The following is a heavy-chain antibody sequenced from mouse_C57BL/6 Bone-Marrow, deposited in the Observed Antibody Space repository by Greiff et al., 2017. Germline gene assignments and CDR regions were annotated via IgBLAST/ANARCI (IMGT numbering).Heavy chain of an antibody. CDR2: IYPGSGST. CDR3: ARSWPYYYGSIYGYAMDY. CDR1: GYTFTSYW. D-gene: IGHD1-1*01. Sequence: VQLQQPGAELVKPGASVKMSCKASGYTFTSYWITWVKQRPGQGLAWIGDIYPGSGSTNYNEKFKSKATLTVDTSSSTAYMPLSSLTSEDSAVYYCARSWPYYYGSIYGYAMDYWGQGTSVTVSS. J-gene: IGHJ4*01. V-gene: IGHV1-55*01.